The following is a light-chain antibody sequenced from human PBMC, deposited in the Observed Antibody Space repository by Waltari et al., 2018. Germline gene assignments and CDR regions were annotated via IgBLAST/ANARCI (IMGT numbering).Light chain of an antibody. CDR1: NSNIGSNT. CDR3: AAWDDNLNARV. J-gene: IGLJ3*02. Sequence: QSVLTQPPSSSGTPGQRVTIPCSGSNSNIGSNTVNWYQQFPGTAPKLLIYTNEQRPSGVPDRFSGSKSGTSASLAISGLQADDEAHYYCAAWDDNLNARVFGGGTMLTVL. V-gene: IGLV1-44*01. CDR2: TNE.